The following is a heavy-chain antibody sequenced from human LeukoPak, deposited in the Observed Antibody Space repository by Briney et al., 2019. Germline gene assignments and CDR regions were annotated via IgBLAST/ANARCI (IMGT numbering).Heavy chain of an antibody. Sequence: PGGSLRLSCAASGFTVSSNYMSWVRQAPGKGLEWVSAISGSGGSTYYADSVKGRFTISRDNARNSLDLQMNSLRAEDTAVYYCARGPMLRGVIIRRSKSGYFDYWGQGTLVTVSS. V-gene: IGHV3-23*01. CDR1: GFTVSSNY. CDR2: ISGSGGST. D-gene: IGHD3-10*01. CDR3: ARGPMLRGVIIRRSKSGYFDY. J-gene: IGHJ4*02.